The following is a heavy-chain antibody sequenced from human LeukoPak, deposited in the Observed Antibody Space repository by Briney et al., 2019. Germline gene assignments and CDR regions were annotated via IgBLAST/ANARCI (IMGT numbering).Heavy chain of an antibody. Sequence: GGSLRLSCAASGFTFSRYWMAWVRQAPGEGLEWVANIKQDGSEKYYVDSVKGRSTISRDNAKNSLFLQMNSLRAEDTAVYYCAGGFYSGSFDPWGQGTLVTVSS. V-gene: IGHV3-7*02. CDR3: AGGFYSGSFDP. D-gene: IGHD1-26*01. J-gene: IGHJ5*02. CDR2: IKQDGSEK. CDR1: GFTFSRYW.